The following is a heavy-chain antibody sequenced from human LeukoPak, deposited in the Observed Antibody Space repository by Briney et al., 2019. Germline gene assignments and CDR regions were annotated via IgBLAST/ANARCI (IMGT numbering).Heavy chain of an antibody. CDR3: ARGLAYNYDSSAYFLDY. CDR1: GFTFSRYA. CDR2: TSNDGNNK. Sequence: GGSLRLSCAASGFTFSRYAMHRVRQAPGKGLEWVAVTSNDGNNKYYGDSVKGRFTISRDNSKNTLYLQMNSLRAEDTAVYYCARGLAYNYDSSAYFLDYWGQGTLVTVSS. D-gene: IGHD3-22*01. V-gene: IGHV3-30*04. J-gene: IGHJ4*02.